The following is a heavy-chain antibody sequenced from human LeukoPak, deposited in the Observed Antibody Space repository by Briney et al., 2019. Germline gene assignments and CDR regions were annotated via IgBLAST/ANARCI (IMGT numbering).Heavy chain of an antibody. D-gene: IGHD2-2*01. V-gene: IGHV3-64D*06. J-gene: IGHJ4*02. Sequence: GGSLRLSCSASGFTFSGYAMYWVRQAPGKGLEYVSAINKNGDSTYYVDSVKGRFTISRDNSKNTLYLQMSSLRPEDTAVYYCVKDRSDYSTSCLLDYWGQGILVTVSS. CDR1: GFTFSGYA. CDR2: INKNGDST. CDR3: VKDRSDYSTSCLLDY.